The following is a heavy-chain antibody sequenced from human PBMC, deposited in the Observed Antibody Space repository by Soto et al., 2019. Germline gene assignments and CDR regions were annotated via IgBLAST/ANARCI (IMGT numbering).Heavy chain of an antibody. CDR1: GYSISSGYY. V-gene: IGHV4-38-2*02. D-gene: IGHD3-10*01. CDR2: IYHSGST. CDR3: ARDTMVRGAFDY. Sequence: QVQLQESGPGLVKPSETLSLTCAVSGYSISSGYYWGWIRQPPGKGLEWIGSIYHSGSTYYNPSLKSRVTISVDSISVDTSTSQFSLKVNSLTAADTAVYYCARDTMVRGAFDYWGQGTLVTVSS. J-gene: IGHJ4*02.